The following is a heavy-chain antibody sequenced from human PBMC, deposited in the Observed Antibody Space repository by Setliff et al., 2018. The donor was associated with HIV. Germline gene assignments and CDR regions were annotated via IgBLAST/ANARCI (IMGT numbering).Heavy chain of an antibody. D-gene: IGHD3-22*01. J-gene: IGHJ6*03. V-gene: IGHV4-59*01. Sequence: SETLSLTCTVSGDPISTYYWSWVRKPPGKGLEWIGYVYYSGSTSYSPSLRGRVTMSVDPSKIQFSLKLNSVTAADTAIYYCARGNYDTSDYYTNFYYYYMDVWGKGTAVTVSS. CDR3: ARGNYDTSDYYTNFYYYYMDV. CDR2: VYYSGST. CDR1: GDPISTYY.